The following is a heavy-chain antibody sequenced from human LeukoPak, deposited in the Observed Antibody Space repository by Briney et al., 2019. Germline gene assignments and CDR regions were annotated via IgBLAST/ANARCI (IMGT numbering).Heavy chain of an antibody. CDR3: ARALGIAAPYYYYYMDV. D-gene: IGHD6-13*01. CDR2: INPNSGGT. V-gene: IGHV1-2*02. CDR1: GYTFTGYY. Sequence: ASVKVSCKASGYTFTGYYIHWVRQAPGQGLEWMGWINPNSGGTNYAQKFQGRVTMTRDTSISTAYMELSRLRSDDTAVYYCARALGIAAPYYYYYMDVWGKGTTVTVSS. J-gene: IGHJ6*03.